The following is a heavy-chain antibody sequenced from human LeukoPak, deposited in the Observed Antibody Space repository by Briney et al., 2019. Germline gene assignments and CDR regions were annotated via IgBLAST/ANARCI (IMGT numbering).Heavy chain of an antibody. D-gene: IGHD1-26*01. CDR3: ASPRSGYYALNAFDI. V-gene: IGHV4-39*01. Sequence: SETLSLTCTVSGGSISSSSFYWGWIRQPPGKGLEWIGSIYYSGSTYYNPSLNSRVTISVDTPKNQFSLKLSSVTAADTAVYYCASPRSGYYALNAFDIWGQGTMVTVSS. CDR2: IYYSGST. J-gene: IGHJ3*02. CDR1: GGSISSSSFY.